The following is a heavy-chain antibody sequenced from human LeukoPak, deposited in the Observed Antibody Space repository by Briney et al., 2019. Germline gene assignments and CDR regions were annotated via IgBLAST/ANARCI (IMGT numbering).Heavy chain of an antibody. CDR2: IDPSDSYT. Sequence: GESLQISCKGSGYSFTNYWINWVRQMPGKGLEWMGKIDPSDSYTHYSPSFQGHVTISADKSISTTYLQWSSLKASDTAMYYCARPSMTSGYDFDNWGQGTLVTVSS. CDR3: ARPSMTSGYDFDN. V-gene: IGHV5-10-1*01. D-gene: IGHD3-22*01. J-gene: IGHJ4*02. CDR1: GYSFTNYW.